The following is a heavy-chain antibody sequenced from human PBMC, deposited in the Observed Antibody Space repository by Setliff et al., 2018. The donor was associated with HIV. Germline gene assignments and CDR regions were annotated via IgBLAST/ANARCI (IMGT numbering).Heavy chain of an antibody. CDR3: ARAYFGSGIYY. CDR1: GGSISSYY. J-gene: IGHJ4*02. D-gene: IGHD3-10*01. V-gene: IGHV4-4*09. CDR2: SYSSGST. Sequence: PSETLSLTCTVSGGSISSYYWSWIRQPPGKGLEWLGHSYSSGSTTYNPSLKSRVTISVDTSKNQFSLKLYSVTAADTAVYYCARAYFGSGIYYWGRGTLVTVSS.